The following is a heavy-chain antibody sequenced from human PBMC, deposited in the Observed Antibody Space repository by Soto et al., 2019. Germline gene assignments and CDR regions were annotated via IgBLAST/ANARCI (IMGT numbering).Heavy chain of an antibody. CDR2: IYPGDSDT. D-gene: IGHD3-22*01. CDR1: GYSFTSYW. Sequence: GESLKISCKGSGYSFTSYWIGWVRQMPGKGLEWMGIIYPGDSDTRYSPSFQGRVTISADKSISTAYLQWSSLKASDTAMYYCARCYYDSSGYYYDAFDIWGQGTMVTVSS. J-gene: IGHJ3*02. V-gene: IGHV5-51*01. CDR3: ARCYYDSSGYYYDAFDI.